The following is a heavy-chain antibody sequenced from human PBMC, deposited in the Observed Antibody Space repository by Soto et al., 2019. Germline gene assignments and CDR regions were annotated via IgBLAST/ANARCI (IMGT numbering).Heavy chain of an antibody. J-gene: IGHJ4*02. CDR2: INTGNGNT. D-gene: IGHD3-3*01. V-gene: IGHV1-3*04. CDR3: ARTPLWSGYRYFDY. Sequence: ASVKVSCKASGYTFTSYAMHWVRQAPGQRLEWMGWINTGNGNTKYSQKFQGRVTITRDTSASTAYMELSSLRSEDTAVYYCARTPLWSGYRYFDYWGQGTLVTVSS. CDR1: GYTFTSYA.